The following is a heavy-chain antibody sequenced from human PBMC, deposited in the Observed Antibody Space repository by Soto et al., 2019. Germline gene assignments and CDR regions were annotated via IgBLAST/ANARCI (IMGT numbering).Heavy chain of an antibody. CDR2: IYYSGNT. V-gene: IGHV4-30-4*01. CDR3: ARGIYSTSSFFDS. J-gene: IGHJ4*02. Sequence: QVQLQESGPGLVKPSQTLSLTCTVSGDSISTVDYYWNWIRQPPGKGLEWIGYIYYSGNTYYIPSLKSRVTISVDTSKNQISLKLNSVTAADTAVYYCARGIYSTSSFFDSWGQGTLVTVSS. D-gene: IGHD6-6*01. CDR1: GDSISTVDYY.